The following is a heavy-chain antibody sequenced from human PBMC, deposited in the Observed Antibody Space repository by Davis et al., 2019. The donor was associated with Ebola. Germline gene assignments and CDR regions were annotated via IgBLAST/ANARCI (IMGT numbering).Heavy chain of an antibody. CDR1: GGTFSSYA. V-gene: IGHV1-69*13. CDR2: IIPIFGTT. CDR3: ARLDSTGIYYYGMDV. D-gene: IGHD3/OR15-3a*01. J-gene: IGHJ6*04. Sequence: SVKVSCKASGGTFSSYAISWVRQAPGQGLEWMGGIIPIFGTTNYAQKFQGRVTITADESTSTAYMELSSLRSEDTAVYYCARLDSTGIYYYGMDVWGKGTTVTVSS.